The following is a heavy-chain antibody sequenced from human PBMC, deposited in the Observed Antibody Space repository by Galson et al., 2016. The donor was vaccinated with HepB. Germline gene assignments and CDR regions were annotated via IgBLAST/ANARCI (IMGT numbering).Heavy chain of an antibody. D-gene: IGHD5-12*01. J-gene: IGHJ4*02. Sequence: SLRLSCAASGFTFSNYWMHWVRQAPGKGLEWVANINRDGSETYSVDSPKGRFTISRDNAKKLLYLQMNNLRAEDTAVYYCASFSGHGPGWGQGTLVTVSS. CDR2: INRDGSET. CDR1: GFTFSNYW. CDR3: ASFSGHGPG. V-gene: IGHV3-7*02.